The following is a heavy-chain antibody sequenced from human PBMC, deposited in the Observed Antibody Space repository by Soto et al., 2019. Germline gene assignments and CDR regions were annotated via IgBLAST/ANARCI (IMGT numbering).Heavy chain of an antibody. J-gene: IGHJ4*02. D-gene: IGHD4-4*01. CDR2: SSGSGGST. V-gene: IGHV3-23*01. CDR1: GFTFSSYA. CDR3: AKASVNYSNCFDY. Sequence: PGGSLRLSCAASGFTFSSYAMSWVRKAPGKGLEWVSASSGSGGSTYSADSVKGRFTISRDNSKNTLYLQMNSLRAEDTAVYYCAKASVNYSNCFDYWGQGTLVTVSS.